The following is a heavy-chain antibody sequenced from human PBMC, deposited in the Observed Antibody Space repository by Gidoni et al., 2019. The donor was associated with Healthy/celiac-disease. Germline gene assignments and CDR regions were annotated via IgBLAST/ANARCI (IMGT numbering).Heavy chain of an antibody. CDR2: IYHSGST. CDR3: ARDGEDIVLMVYATSNWFDP. CDR1: GYSISRGYY. J-gene: IGHJ5*02. D-gene: IGHD2-8*01. V-gene: IGHV4-38-2*02. Sequence: QVQLQESGPGLVKPSETLSLTCTVSGYSISRGYYGGWIRQPPGKGLEWIGSIYHSGSTYYNPSLKSRVTISVDTSKNQFSLKLSSVTAADTAVYYCARDGEDIVLMVYATSNWFDPWGQGTLVTVSS.